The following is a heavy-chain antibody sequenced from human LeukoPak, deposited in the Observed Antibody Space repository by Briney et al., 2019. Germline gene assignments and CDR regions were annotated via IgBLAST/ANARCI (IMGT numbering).Heavy chain of an antibody. Sequence: EASVNLSCNASGYTFSSYYLHWIRQAPGQGLEWMGLIHPNNGDTYLAQKFRGRVTMTRDTSISTTYMELNRLTSDDTAVYYCARDYSGRYNHWTQGTLVTISS. CDR3: ARDYSGRYNH. V-gene: IGHV1-2*06. CDR1: GYTFSSYY. D-gene: IGHD3-10*01. J-gene: IGHJ5*02. CDR2: IHPNNGDT.